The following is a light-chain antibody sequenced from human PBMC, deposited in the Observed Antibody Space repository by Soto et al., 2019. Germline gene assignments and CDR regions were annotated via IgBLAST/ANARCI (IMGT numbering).Light chain of an antibody. J-gene: IGKJ5*01. CDR3: QQYNKWPT. V-gene: IGKV3-15*01. CDR2: ATS. Sequence: EIVLTQSPATLSLSPGERATLSCRASQSVSSYLAWYQQKPGQAPRLLIYATSTRVTGIPARFSGSGSGTEFTLTISSLQSEDFAVYYCQQYNKWPTFGQGTRLEIK. CDR1: QSVSSY.